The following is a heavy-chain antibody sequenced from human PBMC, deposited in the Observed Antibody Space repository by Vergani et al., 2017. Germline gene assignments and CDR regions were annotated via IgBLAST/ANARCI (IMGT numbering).Heavy chain of an antibody. CDR2: ISGSGEST. D-gene: IGHD2-21*02. CDR1: GFTFSSYA. CDR3: AKKPLGGDPFDY. V-gene: IGHV3-23*01. J-gene: IGHJ4*02. Sequence: EVQLLESGGGLVQIGGSLRLSCAASGFTFSSYAMSWVRQAPGKGLEWVSGISGSGESTYYADSVKGRCTISRDSSKNMVYLQLNSLRAEDTAIYYCAKKPLGGDPFDYWGQGTLVTVSS.